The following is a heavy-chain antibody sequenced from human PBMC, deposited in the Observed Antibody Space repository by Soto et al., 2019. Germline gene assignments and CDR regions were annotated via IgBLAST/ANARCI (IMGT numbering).Heavy chain of an antibody. CDR1: CYDFTTYG. D-gene: IGHD1-1*01. CDR3: ARGRYGDY. CDR2: ISANNGNT. J-gene: IGHJ4*02. V-gene: IGHV1-18*01. Sequence: QVHLVPSGAEVKKSGASVKVSCKGSCYDFTTYGITWVRQAPGQGLEWMAMISANNGNTDYAQKLQGRVTVTRDTSTSTAYMELRSLRSDDTAVYYCARGRYGDYWGQGALVTVSS.